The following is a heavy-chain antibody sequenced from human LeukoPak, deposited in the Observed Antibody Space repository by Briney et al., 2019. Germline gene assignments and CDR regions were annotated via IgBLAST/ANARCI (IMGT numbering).Heavy chain of an antibody. Sequence: SETLSLTCAVYDGSFIGDYWSWIRQSPGMGLEWIGQVYHSGSANYNPSLRSRVTISIDTSKKQFSLKLNSVTATDTAVYYCARHGGFYFDSWGQGTLVTVSS. D-gene: IGHD3-16*01. CDR2: VYHSGSA. CDR1: DGSFIGDY. CDR3: ARHGGFYFDS. V-gene: IGHV4-34*01. J-gene: IGHJ4*02.